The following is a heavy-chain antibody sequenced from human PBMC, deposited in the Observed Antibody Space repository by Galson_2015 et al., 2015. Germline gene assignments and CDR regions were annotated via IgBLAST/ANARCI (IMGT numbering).Heavy chain of an antibody. CDR1: GFTFSSYA. V-gene: IGHV3-23*01. CDR3: AKAKYCSGGSCYYRVPFDY. CDR2: ISGSGGST. D-gene: IGHD2-15*01. J-gene: IGHJ4*02. Sequence: SLRLSCAASGFTFSSYAMSWVRQAPGKGLEWVSAISGSGGSTYYADSVKGRFTISRDDSKNTLYLQMNSLRAEDTAVYYCAKAKYCSGGSCYYRVPFDYWGQGTLVTVSS.